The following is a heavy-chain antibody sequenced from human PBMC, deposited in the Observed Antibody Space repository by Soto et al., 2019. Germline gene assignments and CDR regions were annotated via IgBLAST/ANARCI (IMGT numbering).Heavy chain of an antibody. CDR1: GFTFSSYG. J-gene: IGHJ3*01. D-gene: IGHD6-19*01. CDR2: ISYDGSNK. V-gene: IGHV3-30*18. Sequence: QVQLVESGGGVVQPGRSLRLSCAASGFTFSSYGMHWVRQAPGKGLEWVAVISYDGSNKYYADSVKGRFTISRDNSKNTLYLQMNSLRAEDTAVYYCAKIVCSEQWLGPGDAFDLWGQGTMVTVSS. CDR3: AKIVCSEQWLGPGDAFDL.